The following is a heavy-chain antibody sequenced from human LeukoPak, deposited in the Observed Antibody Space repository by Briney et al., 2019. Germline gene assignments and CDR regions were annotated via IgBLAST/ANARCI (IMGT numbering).Heavy chain of an antibody. CDR3: ARDKSRTYGSADAFDI. CDR2: ISGSGGST. J-gene: IGHJ3*02. V-gene: IGHV3-23*01. Sequence: GGSLRLSCAASGSTFSSYAMSWVRQAPGKGLEWVSSISGSGGSTYYADSVKGRFSISRDNAKNSLYLQMNSLRAEDTAVYYCARDKSRTYGSADAFDIWGQGTMVTVSS. CDR1: GSTFSSYA. D-gene: IGHD3-10*01.